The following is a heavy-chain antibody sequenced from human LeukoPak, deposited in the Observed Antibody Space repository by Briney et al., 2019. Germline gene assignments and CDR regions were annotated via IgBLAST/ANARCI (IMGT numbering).Heavy chain of an antibody. Sequence: PGGSLRLSCTASGFTFGDYAMTWIRQAPGKGLEWVGFIRTKAHGGTTEYAASVKDRFTTSRDDSKSIAYLQMNSLKNEDTALYYCTSNHDRSGYTPDYWGQGTLVTVSS. CDR3: TSNHDRSGYTPDY. J-gene: IGHJ4*02. V-gene: IGHV3-49*03. CDR2: IRTKAHGGTT. CDR1: GFTFGDYA. D-gene: IGHD3-22*01.